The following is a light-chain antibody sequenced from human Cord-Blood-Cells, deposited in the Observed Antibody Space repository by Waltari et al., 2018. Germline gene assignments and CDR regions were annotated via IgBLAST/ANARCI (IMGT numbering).Light chain of an antibody. CDR1: QSVLYSSNNKNY. CDR3: QQYYSTPIT. Sequence: DIVMTQSPDSLAVSLGERATINCKSSQSVLYSSNNKNYLAWYQQKPGQPPKLLIYWASTRESGVPDRFSGSGSGTDFTLTISSLQAEDVAVYYCQQYYSTPITFRQVTRLEI. J-gene: IGKJ5*01. CDR2: WAS. V-gene: IGKV4-1*01.